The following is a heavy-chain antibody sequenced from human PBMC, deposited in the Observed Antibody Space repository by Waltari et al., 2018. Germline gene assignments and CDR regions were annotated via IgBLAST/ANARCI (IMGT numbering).Heavy chain of an antibody. CDR2: ISSSTTT. V-gene: IGHV3-48*01. CDR3: ARGRDGYIQDVFDI. CDR1: GFTFSTYN. J-gene: IGHJ3*02. Sequence: EVQLVESGGGMVQPGESLRLSCAASGFTFSTYNMNWVRQAPGKGREWVSYISSSTTTYYADYVKGRFTSSRDNAKNSLYLQMNSLRAEDTALYYCARGRDGYIQDVFDIWGQGTMGSVSS. D-gene: IGHD5-12*01.